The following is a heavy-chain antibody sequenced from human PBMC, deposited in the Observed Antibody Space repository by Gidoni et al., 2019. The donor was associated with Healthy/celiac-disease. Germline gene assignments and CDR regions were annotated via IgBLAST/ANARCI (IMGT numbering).Heavy chain of an antibody. CDR1: GNTLTSHA. J-gene: IGHJ4*02. V-gene: IGHV1-3*01. CDR3: ARDGGSYYFDY. CDR2: INAGNGNT. Sequence: VQRVQSGAEVRKPGASVKVSCKACGNTLTSHAMHWVPQAPGQRLEWMGWINAGNGNTKYSQKFQGRVTITRDTSASTAYMELSSLRSEDTAVYYCARDGGSYYFDYWGQGTLVTVSS. D-gene: IGHD1-26*01.